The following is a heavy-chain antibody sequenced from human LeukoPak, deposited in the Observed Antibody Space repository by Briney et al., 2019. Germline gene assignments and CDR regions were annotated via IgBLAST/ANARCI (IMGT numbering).Heavy chain of an antibody. V-gene: IGHV3-48*03. Sequence: PGGSLRLSCAASGFTFSSYEMNWVRKAPGKGLEWVSYISSSGSTIYYADSVKGRFTTSRDNAKNSLYLQMNSLRAEDTAVYYCAELGITMIGGVWGKGTTVTISS. CDR2: ISSSGSTI. D-gene: IGHD3-10*02. CDR3: AELGITMIGGV. CDR1: GFTFSSYE. J-gene: IGHJ6*04.